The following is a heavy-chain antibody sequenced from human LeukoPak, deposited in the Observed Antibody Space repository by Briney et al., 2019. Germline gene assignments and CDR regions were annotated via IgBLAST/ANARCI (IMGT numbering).Heavy chain of an antibody. CDR1: GGTFSSYA. Sequence: ASVKVSCKASGGTFSSYAISWVRQAPGQELEWMGGIIPIFGTANYAQKFQGRVTITADESTSTAYMELSSLRSEDTAVYYCASLYCSGGSCYFDYWGQGTLVTVSS. J-gene: IGHJ4*02. D-gene: IGHD2-15*01. V-gene: IGHV1-69*13. CDR3: ASLYCSGGSCYFDY. CDR2: IIPIFGTA.